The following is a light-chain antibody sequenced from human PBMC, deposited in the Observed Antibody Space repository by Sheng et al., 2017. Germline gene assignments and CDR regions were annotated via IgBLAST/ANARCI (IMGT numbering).Light chain of an antibody. CDR2: AAS. CDR1: QDISSW. CDR3: QRANNFRLT. Sequence: DIQMTQSPSSLSASVGDRVTITCRASQDISSWLAWYQQKPGKAPKLLIYAASNLLNGVPSRFSGSGSGTDFMLNISSLRPEDFATYYCQRANNFRLTFGGGTKVEIK. J-gene: IGKJ4*01. V-gene: IGKV1-12*01.